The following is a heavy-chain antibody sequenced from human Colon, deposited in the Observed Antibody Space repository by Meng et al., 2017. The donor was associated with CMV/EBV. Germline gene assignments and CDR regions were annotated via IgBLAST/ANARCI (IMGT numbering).Heavy chain of an antibody. J-gene: IGHJ6*02. CDR2: MSGNGDTW. V-gene: IGHV3-23*01. CDR1: GFTFGNHA. D-gene: IGHD3-10*01. Sequence: GGSLRLSCAASGFTFGNHAMNWVRQAPGKGLEWVSVMSGNGDTWYYADSVKGRFSISRDNSKNSLYLQMNSLRADDTAIYYCAKGGGFIMSRGNSMDVWGQGTTVTVSS. CDR3: AKGGGFIMSRGNSMDV.